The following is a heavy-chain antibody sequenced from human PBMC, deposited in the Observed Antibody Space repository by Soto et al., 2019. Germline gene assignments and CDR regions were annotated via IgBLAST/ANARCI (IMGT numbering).Heavy chain of an antibody. J-gene: IGHJ4*02. CDR2: INHSGST. CDR3: ARGAANRCCSSSSCGGWAALGY. Sequence: QVQLQQWGAGLLKPSETLSLTCAVYGGSFSGYYWSWIRQPPGKGLEWIGEINHSGSTNYNPSLNGQVTISVDSSKTQFSPKLSSLTAADTAVYYCARGAANRCCSSSSCGGWAALGYWGQGTLVTVSS. D-gene: IGHD2-2*01. V-gene: IGHV4-34*01. CDR1: GGSFSGYY.